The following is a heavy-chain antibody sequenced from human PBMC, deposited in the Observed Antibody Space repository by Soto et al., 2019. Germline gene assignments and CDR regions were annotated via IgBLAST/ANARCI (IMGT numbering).Heavy chain of an antibody. CDR2: IKQDGGEK. V-gene: IGHV3-7*02. D-gene: IGHD6-19*01. CDR3: ARGMTVAANWFDS. Sequence: EVQLVESGGGLVQPGGSLRLSCAASGFTFTRYWMNWVRQAPGKGPEWVANIKQDGGEKYYVDSVKGRFTICRDNADNSLILQMNSLRAEDTAVYYCARGMTVAANWFDSWGQGTLVTVSS. CDR1: GFTFTRYW. J-gene: IGHJ5*01.